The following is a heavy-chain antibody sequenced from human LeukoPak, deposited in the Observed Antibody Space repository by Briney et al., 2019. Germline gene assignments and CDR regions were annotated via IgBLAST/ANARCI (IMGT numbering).Heavy chain of an antibody. CDR1: GFTFSSYA. CDR2: ISGSGGST. J-gene: IGHJ3*02. V-gene: IGHV3-23*01. CDR3: AKDIVVVPAASDAFDI. Sequence: GGSLRVSCAASGFTFSSYAMSWVRQAPGKGVEWVSAISGSGGSTYYADSVEGRFTISRDNSKNTLYLQMNSLRAEDTAVYYCAKDIVVVPAASDAFDIWGQGTMVTVSS. D-gene: IGHD2-2*01.